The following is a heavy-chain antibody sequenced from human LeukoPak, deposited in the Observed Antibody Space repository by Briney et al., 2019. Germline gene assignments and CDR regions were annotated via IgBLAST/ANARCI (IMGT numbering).Heavy chain of an antibody. CDR1: GGSISSGGYY. J-gene: IGHJ4*02. CDR3: ASTYYYGSGSYYNGLAGDY. CDR2: IYYSGST. Sequence: KTSETLSLTCTVSGGSISSGGYYWSWIRQHPGKGLEWIVYIYYSGSTYYNPSLKSRVTISVDTSKNQFSLKLSSVTAADTAVYYCASTYYYGSGSYYNGLAGDYWGQGTLVTVSS. V-gene: IGHV4-31*03. D-gene: IGHD3-10*01.